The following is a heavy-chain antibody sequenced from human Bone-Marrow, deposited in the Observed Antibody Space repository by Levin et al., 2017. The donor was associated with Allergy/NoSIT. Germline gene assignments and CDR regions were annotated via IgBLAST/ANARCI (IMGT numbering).Heavy chain of an antibody. CDR3: ATEDVAGSHWYFDL. J-gene: IGHJ2*01. V-gene: IGHV1-24*01. D-gene: IGHD6-19*01. CDR1: GYSLTEFS. Sequence: GESLKISCKVSGYSLTEFSIQWVRQAPGEGLEWMGGFAPEDGQPIYAQKFQGRITVTEDPSTDTAYMVLRSLRPEDTAVYYCATEDVAGSHWYFDLWGRGTLVIVSS. CDR2: FAPEDGQP.